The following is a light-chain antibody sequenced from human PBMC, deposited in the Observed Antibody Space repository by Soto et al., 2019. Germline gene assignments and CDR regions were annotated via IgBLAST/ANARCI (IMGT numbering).Light chain of an antibody. Sequence: EIVMTQSPATLSVSPGERATLSSRASQSVNSRYIAWYQVKPGQAHRLLIYEASSRATGIPARFSGSGSGTDFTLTISSLEPEDFAVYYCQQRSNWPPNFGQGTRLEI. V-gene: IGKV3D-20*02. CDR1: QSVNSRY. J-gene: IGKJ5*01. CDR3: QQRSNWPPN. CDR2: EAS.